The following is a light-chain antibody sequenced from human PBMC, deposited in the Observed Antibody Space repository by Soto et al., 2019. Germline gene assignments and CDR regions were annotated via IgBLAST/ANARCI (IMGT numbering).Light chain of an antibody. CDR3: QQYGNSPQT. CDR1: QSVNSDY. J-gene: IGKJ1*01. Sequence: EIVLTQSGDTLSLSPGERSTLSFRASQSVNSDYLAWYRQKPGQAPSLLMYAKSTRATGIPDRFYGSGSGTDFTLTIYRLEPEDFAVYYCQQYGNSPQTFGQGTKVDIK. CDR2: AKS. V-gene: IGKV3-20*01.